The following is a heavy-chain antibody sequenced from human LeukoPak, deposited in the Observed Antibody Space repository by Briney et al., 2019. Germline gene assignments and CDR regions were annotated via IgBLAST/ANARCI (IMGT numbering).Heavy chain of an antibody. Sequence: GESLKISCKGSGYSFTSYWIGWVRQMPGKGLEWMGIIYPGDSDTRYSPSFQGQVTISADKSISTAYLQWSSLKASDTAMYYCAIEGHYYGSGSYYNPFPSSHDAFDIWGQGTMVTVSS. V-gene: IGHV5-51*01. D-gene: IGHD3-10*01. J-gene: IGHJ3*02. CDR1: GYSFTSYW. CDR2: IYPGDSDT. CDR3: AIEGHYYGSGSYYNPFPSSHDAFDI.